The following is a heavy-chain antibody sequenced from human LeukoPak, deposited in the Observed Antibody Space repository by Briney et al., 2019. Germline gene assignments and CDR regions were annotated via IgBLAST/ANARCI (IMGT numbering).Heavy chain of an antibody. CDR1: GGSISSSNW. J-gene: IGHJ4*02. CDR3: ARHGVLVWSGYYLY. Sequence: SGTLSLTCAVSGGSISSSNWWSWVRQPPGKGLEWIGEIYHSGSTNYNPSLKSRVTISVDKSKNQFSLKLSSVTAADTAVYYCARHGVLVWSGYYLYWGQGTLVTVSS. CDR2: IYHSGST. D-gene: IGHD3-3*01. V-gene: IGHV4-4*02.